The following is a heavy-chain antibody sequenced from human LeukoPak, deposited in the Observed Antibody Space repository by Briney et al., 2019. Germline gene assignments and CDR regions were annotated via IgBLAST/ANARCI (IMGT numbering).Heavy chain of an antibody. Sequence: GGSLRLSCAASGFTFSSYGMNWVRQAPGKGLEWVANIKQDGSDTHYVDSVKGRFTISRDNAKNSLYLQMNSLRAEDTAVYYCASRISWGQGTLVTVSS. V-gene: IGHV3-7*01. J-gene: IGHJ5*02. CDR2: IKQDGSDT. CDR3: ASRIS. CDR1: GFTFSSYG.